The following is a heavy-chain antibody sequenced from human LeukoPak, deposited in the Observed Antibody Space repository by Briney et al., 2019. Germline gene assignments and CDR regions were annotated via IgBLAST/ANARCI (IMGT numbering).Heavy chain of an antibody. J-gene: IGHJ4*02. V-gene: IGHV3-23*01. CDR1: GFTFSSFV. CDR3: AKVSCTGGTCSSFDY. D-gene: IGHD2-8*02. Sequence: GGSLRLSCAASGFTFSSFVMSWVRQAPGKGLEWVSSISGSGVYKYYTDSVKGQFTISRDNSKNTLYVQMNSLRAEDTAVYYCAKVSCTGGTCSSFDYWGQGTLATVSS. CDR2: ISGSGVYK.